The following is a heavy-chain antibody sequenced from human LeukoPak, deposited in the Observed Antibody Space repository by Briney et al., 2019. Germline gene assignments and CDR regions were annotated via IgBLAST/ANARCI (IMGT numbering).Heavy chain of an antibody. CDR3: AKELWEGSGYLEY. Sequence: PGGSLRLSCVASGFTFNNYPMAWVRQARGKGPEWVSAISGGGDKTIYTDSARGRFTISRDNSRNTCSLQMNSLKAEDTAFYYCAKELWEGSGYLEYWGQGILVTVSS. CDR1: GFTFNNYP. V-gene: IGHV3-23*01. D-gene: IGHD3-3*01. J-gene: IGHJ4*02. CDR2: ISGGGDKT.